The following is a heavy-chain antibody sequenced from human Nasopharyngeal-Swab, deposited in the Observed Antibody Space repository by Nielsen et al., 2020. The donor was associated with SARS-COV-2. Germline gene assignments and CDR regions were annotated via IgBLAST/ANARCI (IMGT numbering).Heavy chain of an antibody. CDR3: ARGCVLTGPTCNYYGMDV. V-gene: IGHV3-21*01. Sequence: GESLKISCAASGFTFSSYSMNWVRQAPGKGLEWVSSISSSSSYIYYADSVKGRFIISRDNAKNSLYLQMNSLRAEDTAVYYCARGCVLTGPTCNYYGMDVWGQGTTVTVSS. D-gene: IGHD3-9*01. J-gene: IGHJ6*02. CDR1: GFTFSSYS. CDR2: ISSSSSYI.